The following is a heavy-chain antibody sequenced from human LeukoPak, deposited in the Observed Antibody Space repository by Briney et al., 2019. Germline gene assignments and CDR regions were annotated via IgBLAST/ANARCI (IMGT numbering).Heavy chain of an antibody. J-gene: IGHJ2*01. CDR2: ISAYNGNT. CDR3: ARITMVRGVIFDWYFDL. Sequence: ASVKVSCKASGGTFTSYAISWVRQAPGQGLEWMGWISAYNGNTNYAQKLQGRVTMTTDTSTSTAYMELRSLRSDDTAVYYCARITMVRGVIFDWYFDLWGRGTLVTVSS. D-gene: IGHD3-10*01. CDR1: GGTFTSYA. V-gene: IGHV1-18*01.